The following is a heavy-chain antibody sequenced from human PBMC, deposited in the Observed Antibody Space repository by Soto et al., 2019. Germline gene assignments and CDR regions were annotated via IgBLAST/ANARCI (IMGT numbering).Heavy chain of an antibody. CDR2: ISGSGGST. D-gene: IGHD3-22*01. CDR1: GFTFSSYA. V-gene: IGHV3-23*01. J-gene: IGHJ4*02. CDR3: AKVRVDSSGYYYFDY. Sequence: GGSLRLSCAASGFTFSSYAMSWVRQAPGKGLEWVSAISGSGGSTYYADSVKGRFTISRDNSKNTLYLQMNSLRAEDTAVYYCAKVRVDSSGYYYFDYWGQGTLVTVSS.